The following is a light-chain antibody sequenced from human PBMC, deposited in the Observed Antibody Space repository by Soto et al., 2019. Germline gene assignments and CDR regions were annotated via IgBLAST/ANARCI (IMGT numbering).Light chain of an antibody. CDR2: STN. V-gene: IGLV8-61*01. CDR1: SGSVSTSYY. Sequence: VVTQAPSFSVSPGGTVTLTCGLSSGSVSTSYYPSWYQQTPGQAPRTLIYSTNTRSSGVPDRFSGSILGNKAALTITGAQADDESDYYCVLYMGSGISVFGGGTKVTVL. CDR3: VLYMGSGISV. J-gene: IGLJ3*02.